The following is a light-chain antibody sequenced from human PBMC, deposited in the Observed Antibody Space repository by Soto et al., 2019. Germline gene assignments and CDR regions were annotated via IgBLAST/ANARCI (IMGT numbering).Light chain of an antibody. CDR3: CSYXGSXTWV. Sequence: QSALTQPRSVSGSPGXSVXISCTXTSSDVGGYNYVSWXQQHPXKAPKLMIYXXSKRPSGXPDRFSGSKSGNTASLTISGLQAEDEADXYCCSYXGSXTWVXGGGTKVTVL. V-gene: IGLV2-11*01. CDR2: XXS. J-gene: IGLJ3*02. CDR1: SSDVGGYNY.